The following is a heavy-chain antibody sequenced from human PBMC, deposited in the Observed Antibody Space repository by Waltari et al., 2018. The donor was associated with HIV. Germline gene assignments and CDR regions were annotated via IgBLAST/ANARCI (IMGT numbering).Heavy chain of an antibody. J-gene: IGHJ4*02. V-gene: IGHV4-34*01. CDR3: ARHRITIFGVVTPRWYFDY. CDR1: GGSFSGYY. D-gene: IGHD3-3*01. CDR2: INHSGST. Sequence: QVQLQQWGAGLLKPSETLSLTCAVYGGSFSGYYWSWIRQPPGKGLEWIGEINHSGSTNYNPSLKSRGTISVDTSKNQFSLKLSSVTAADTAVYYCARHRITIFGVVTPRWYFDYWGQGTLVTVSS.